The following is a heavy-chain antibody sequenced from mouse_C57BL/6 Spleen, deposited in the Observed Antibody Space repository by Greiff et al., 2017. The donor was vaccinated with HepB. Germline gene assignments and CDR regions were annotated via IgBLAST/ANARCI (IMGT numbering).Heavy chain of an antibody. D-gene: IGHD1-1*01. CDR3: ASGIYYYGSSYTGGAMDY. V-gene: IGHV1-81*01. CDR2: IYPRSGNT. J-gene: IGHJ4*01. CDR1: GYTFTSYG. Sequence: QVQLQQSGAELARPGASVKLSCKASGYTFTSYGISWVKQRTGQGLEWIGEIYPRSGNTYYNEKFKGKATLTADKSSSTAYMELRSLTSEDSAVYFCASGIYYYGSSYTGGAMDYWGQGTSVTVSS.